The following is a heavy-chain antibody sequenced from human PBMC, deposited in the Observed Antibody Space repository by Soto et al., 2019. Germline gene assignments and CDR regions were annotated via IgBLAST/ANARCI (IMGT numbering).Heavy chain of an antibody. CDR2: IYYSGST. J-gene: IGHJ5*02. CDR1: GGSISSGGYY. CDR3: ARASSLTGLRYPNWFDP. Sequence: SETLSLTCTVSGGSISSGGYYWSWIRQHPGKGLEWIGYIYYSGSTYYNPSLKSRVTISVDTSKNQFSLKLSSVTAADTAVYYCARASSLTGLRYPNWFDPWGQGTLVTVSS. D-gene: IGHD6-6*01. V-gene: IGHV4-31*03.